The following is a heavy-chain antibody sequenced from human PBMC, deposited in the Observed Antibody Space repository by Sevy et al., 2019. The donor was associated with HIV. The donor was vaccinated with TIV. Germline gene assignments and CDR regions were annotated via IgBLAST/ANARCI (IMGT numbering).Heavy chain of an antibody. CDR2: IIPIFGTA. J-gene: IGHJ4*02. V-gene: IGHV1-69*13. CDR1: GGTFSSYA. CDR3: ARDRYPTYYYDSSGSPSFDY. D-gene: IGHD3-22*01. Sequence: ASVKVSCKASGGTFSSYAISWVRQAPGQGLEWMGGIIPIFGTANYAQKFQGSVTITADESTSTAYMELSSLRSEDTAVYYCARDRYPTYYYDSSGSPSFDYWGQGTLFTVSS.